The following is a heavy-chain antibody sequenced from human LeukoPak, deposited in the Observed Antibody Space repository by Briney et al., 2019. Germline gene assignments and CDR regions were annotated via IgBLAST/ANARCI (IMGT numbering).Heavy chain of an antibody. J-gene: IGHJ4*02. CDR3: AKAVYFDWLLSDY. V-gene: IGHV3-30*18. Sequence: GGSLRLSCAASGFTFSSYGMHWVRQAPGKGLEWVAVISYDGSNKYYADSVKGRFTISRDSSKNTLYLQMNSLRAEDTAVYYCAKAVYFDWLLSDYWGQGTLVTVSS. D-gene: IGHD3-9*01. CDR2: ISYDGSNK. CDR1: GFTFSSYG.